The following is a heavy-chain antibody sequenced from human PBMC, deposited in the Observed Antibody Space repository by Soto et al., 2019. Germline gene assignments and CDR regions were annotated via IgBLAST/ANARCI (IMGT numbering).Heavy chain of an antibody. CDR1: GFTFSSYS. CDR2: ISSSSSTL. CDR3: ARHPERIAQIGWFDP. D-gene: IGHD6-13*01. J-gene: IGHJ5*02. V-gene: IGHV3-48*01. Sequence: EVQLVESGGGLVQPGGSLRLSCAASGFTFSSYSMNWVRQAPGKGLEWVAYISSSSSTLYYADSVKGRFTISRDNAKNSLYLQMNSLRAEDTAVYYCARHPERIAQIGWFDPWGPGTLVTVSS.